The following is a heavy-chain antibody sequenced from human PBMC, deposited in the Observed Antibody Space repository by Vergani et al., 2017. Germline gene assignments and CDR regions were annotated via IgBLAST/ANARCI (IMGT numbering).Heavy chain of an antibody. CDR3: AKGDLPPVLVIVGATAGFDY. CDR2: ISGSGGST. J-gene: IGHJ4*02. CDR1: GFTFSSYA. D-gene: IGHD1-26*01. V-gene: IGHV3-23*01. Sequence: EVQLLESGGGLVQPGGSLRLSCAASGFTFSSYAMSWVRQAPGKGLEWVSAISGSGGSTYCADSVKGRFTISRDNSKNTLYLQMNSLRAEDTAVYYCAKGDLPPVLVIVGATAGFDYWGQGTLVTVSS.